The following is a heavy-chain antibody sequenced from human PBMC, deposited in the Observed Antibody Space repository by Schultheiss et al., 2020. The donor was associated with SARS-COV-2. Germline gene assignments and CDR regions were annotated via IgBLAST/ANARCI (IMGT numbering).Heavy chain of an antibody. CDR3: AREGYFWSGYFQDY. V-gene: IGHV4-38-2*02. Sequence: SETLSLTCTVSGYSISSGYYWGWIRQPPGRGLEWIGSIYYSGSTYYNPSLKSRVTISVDTSKNRFSLNLSSVTAADTAVYYCAREGYFWSGYFQDYWGQGTLVTVSS. CDR1: GYSISSGYY. D-gene: IGHD3-3*01. CDR2: IYYSGST. J-gene: IGHJ4*02.